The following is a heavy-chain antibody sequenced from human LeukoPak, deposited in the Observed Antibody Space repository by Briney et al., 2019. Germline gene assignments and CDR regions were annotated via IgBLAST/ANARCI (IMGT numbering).Heavy chain of an antibody. CDR2: ISSDGSKK. V-gene: IGHV3-30-3*01. J-gene: IGHJ2*01. CDR1: GFTLSSYG. D-gene: IGHD3-16*01. CDR3: ASYEQSLSNWYFDL. Sequence: PGRSLRLSCAASGFTLSSYGIHWARQAPGKGLEWVALISSDGSKKYYADSVKGRFTISRGNSRHTLYLQMNSLRPEDTAVYYCASYEQSLSNWYFDLWGRGTLVTVSS.